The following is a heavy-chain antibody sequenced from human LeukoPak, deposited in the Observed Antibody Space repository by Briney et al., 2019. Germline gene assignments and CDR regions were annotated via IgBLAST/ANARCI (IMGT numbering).Heavy chain of an antibody. Sequence: GGSLRLSCAASGFTFSSYAMSWVSQAPGKGLDSVSAIIGSGGSTYYADSVKGRFTISRDNSKNTLYLQMNSQRAEDTAVYYCAKAVLLWFGELFPFDYWGQGTLVTVSS. V-gene: IGHV3-23*01. CDR2: IIGSGGST. J-gene: IGHJ4*02. CDR1: GFTFSSYA. D-gene: IGHD3-10*01. CDR3: AKAVLLWFGELFPFDY.